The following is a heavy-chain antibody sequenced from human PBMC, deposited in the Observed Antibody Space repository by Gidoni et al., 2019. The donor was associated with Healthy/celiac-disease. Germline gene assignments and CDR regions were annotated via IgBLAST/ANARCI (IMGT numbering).Heavy chain of an antibody. J-gene: IGHJ3*02. Sequence: QLQLQESGPGLVKPSETLSLTCTVSGGSISSSSYYWGWIRQPPGKGLEWIGSIYYSGSTYYNPSLKSRVTISVDTAKNQFSLKLSSVTAADTAVYYCARPSSNIAAAGTGDAFDIWGQGTMVTVSS. D-gene: IGHD6-13*01. CDR1: GGSISSSSYY. V-gene: IGHV4-39*01. CDR2: IYYSGST. CDR3: ARPSSNIAAAGTGDAFDI.